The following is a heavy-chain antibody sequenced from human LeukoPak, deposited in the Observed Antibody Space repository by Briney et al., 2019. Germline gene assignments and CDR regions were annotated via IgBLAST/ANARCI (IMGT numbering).Heavy chain of an antibody. Sequence: GGSLRLSCAASGFTFSSYTMNWVRQAPGKELEWVSSISSSSSYIYYADSVKGRFTISRDNAKNSLYLQMNSLRAEDTAVYYCARDQGGSSTVTTADYWGQGTLVTVSS. D-gene: IGHD4-11*01. J-gene: IGHJ4*02. CDR3: ARDQGGSSTVTTADY. CDR1: GFTFSSYT. V-gene: IGHV3-21*01. CDR2: ISSSSSYI.